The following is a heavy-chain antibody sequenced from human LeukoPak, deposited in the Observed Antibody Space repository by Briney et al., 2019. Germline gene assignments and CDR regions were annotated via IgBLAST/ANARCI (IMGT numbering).Heavy chain of an antibody. CDR2: MNSNSGNT. D-gene: IGHD3-10*01. CDR3: ARELWFGEFYFDY. V-gene: IGHV1-8*01. Sequence: ASVKVSCKSSGYTFTIYDINWVRQATGQGLEWMGWMNSNSGNTGYAQKFQGRVTMTRDTFISTVYMDLSRLRSDDTAMYYCARELWFGEFYFDYWGQGTLVTVSS. J-gene: IGHJ4*02. CDR1: GYTFTIYD.